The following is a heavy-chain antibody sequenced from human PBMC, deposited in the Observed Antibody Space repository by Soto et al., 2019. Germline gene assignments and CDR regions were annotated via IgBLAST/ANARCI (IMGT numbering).Heavy chain of an antibody. CDR3: AKAMYYYDSSGYSDFDY. CDR1: GFTFSSYG. Sequence: GGSLRLSCAASGFTFSSYGMHWVRQAPGKGLEWVAVISYDGSNKYYADSVKGRFTISRDNSKNTLYLQMNSLRAEDTAVYYCAKAMYYYDSSGYSDFDYWGQGTLVTVSS. V-gene: IGHV3-30*18. D-gene: IGHD3-22*01. CDR2: ISYDGSNK. J-gene: IGHJ4*02.